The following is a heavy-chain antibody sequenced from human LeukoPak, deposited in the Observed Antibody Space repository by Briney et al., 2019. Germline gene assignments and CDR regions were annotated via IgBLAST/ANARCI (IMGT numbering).Heavy chain of an antibody. CDR2: INHSGST. J-gene: IGHJ5*02. CDR3: ARPFYDVLLWFGELKSWFDP. V-gene: IGHV4-34*01. Sequence: MASETLSLTCAVYGGSFSGYYWSWIRQPPGKGLEWIGEINHSGSTNYSPSLKSRVTISVDTSKNQFSLKLSSVTAADTAVYYCARPFYDVLLWFGELKSWFDPWGQGTLVTVSS. CDR1: GGSFSGYY. D-gene: IGHD3-10*01.